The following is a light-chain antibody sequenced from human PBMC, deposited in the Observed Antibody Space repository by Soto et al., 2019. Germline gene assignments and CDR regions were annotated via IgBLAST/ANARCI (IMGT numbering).Light chain of an antibody. J-gene: IGKJ1*01. CDR1: QSVSSY. V-gene: IGKV3-11*01. Sequence: ETVLTQSPATLSLSPGERATLSCRASQSVSSYLAWYQQKPGQAPRLLIYDASNRATGIPARFSGSGSGTDFTLTISSLEPEDFAVYFCQQRFSWWTFGQGTKVELK. CDR2: DAS. CDR3: QQRFSWWT.